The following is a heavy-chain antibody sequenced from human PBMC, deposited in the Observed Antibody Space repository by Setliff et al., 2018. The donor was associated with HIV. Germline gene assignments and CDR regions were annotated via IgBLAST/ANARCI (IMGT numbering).Heavy chain of an antibody. Sequence: ASVKVSCKVSGYSLTDLSIHWVRQAPGKGLEWMGGFDPEDGETVYAQKLQGRVTMTEDTSTDTAYMELSSLRSEDTAMYYCARREHPCGGDCYLVGPFDIWGQGTVVTVSS. J-gene: IGHJ3*02. D-gene: IGHD2-21*02. CDR2: FDPEDGET. V-gene: IGHV1-24*01. CDR1: GYSLTDLS. CDR3: ARREHPCGGDCYLVGPFDI.